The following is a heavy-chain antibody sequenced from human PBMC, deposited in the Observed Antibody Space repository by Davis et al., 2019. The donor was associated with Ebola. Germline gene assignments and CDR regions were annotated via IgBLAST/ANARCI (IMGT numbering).Heavy chain of an antibody. CDR2: IYYSGST. Sequence: MPSETLSLTCTVSGGSISSGGYYWSWIRQHPGKGLEWIGYIYYSGSTNYNPSLRSRVTISVDTSKNQFSLKLSSVTAADTAVYYCARGWTEQWLVLQRSSASDIWGQGTMVTVSS. V-gene: IGHV4-61*08. CDR3: ARGWTEQWLVLQRSSASDI. CDR1: GGSISSGGYY. D-gene: IGHD6-19*01. J-gene: IGHJ3*02.